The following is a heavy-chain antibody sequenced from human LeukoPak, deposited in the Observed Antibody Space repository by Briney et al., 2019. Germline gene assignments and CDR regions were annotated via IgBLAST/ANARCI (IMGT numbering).Heavy chain of an antibody. CDR3: AKRAGISFRFFDY. V-gene: IGHV3-23*01. CDR2: ISGIGSGT. Sequence: PGGSLRLSCAASGFTFSSYGMSWVRQAPGKGLEWVSVISGIGSGTYYADSVKGRFAISRDNSKNTLYLQMNSLRAEDSAVYYCAKRAGISFRFFDYWGQGTLVTVSS. J-gene: IGHJ4*02. CDR1: GFTFSSYG.